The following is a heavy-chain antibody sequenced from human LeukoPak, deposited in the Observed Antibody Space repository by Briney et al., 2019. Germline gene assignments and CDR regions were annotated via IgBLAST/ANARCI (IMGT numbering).Heavy chain of an antibody. CDR2: IRYDGSNK. D-gene: IGHD6-13*01. CDR1: GFTFSSYG. CDR3: AKTETWGIAAAGPFDY. Sequence: GGSLRLSCAASGFTFSSYGMHWVRQVPGKGLEWVAFIRYDGSNKYYADSVKGRFTISRDNSKNTLYLQMNSLRAEDTAVYYCAKTETWGIAAAGPFDYWGQGTLVTVSS. J-gene: IGHJ4*02. V-gene: IGHV3-30*02.